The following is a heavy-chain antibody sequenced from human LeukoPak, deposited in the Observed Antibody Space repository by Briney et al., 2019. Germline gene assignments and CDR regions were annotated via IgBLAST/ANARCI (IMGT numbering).Heavy chain of an antibody. Sequence: GGSLRLSCAASGFTFSTYGMNWVRQAPGKGLEWVSSVDGGGGGTYYADSVKGRFTISRDNSKDTLYLQMNGLRAEDTAVYFCAKQSAGSAAWYSLHYDFWGQGTLVTVSS. J-gene: IGHJ4*02. CDR2: VDGGGGGT. CDR1: GFTFSTYG. V-gene: IGHV3-23*01. CDR3: AKQSAGSAAWYSLHYDF. D-gene: IGHD6-13*01.